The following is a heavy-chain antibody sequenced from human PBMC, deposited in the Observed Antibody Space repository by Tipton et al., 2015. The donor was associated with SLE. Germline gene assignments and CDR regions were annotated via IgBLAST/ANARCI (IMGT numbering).Heavy chain of an antibody. CDR3: ARGAWSPAFDI. CDR2: INHSGST. CDR1: GGSFSGYY. Sequence: LRLSCAVYGGSFSGYYWSWIRQPPGKGLEWIGEINHSGSTNYNPSLKSRVTMSVDRSKNQFSLSLSPVTAADTAVYYCARGAWSPAFDIWGQGTMVTVSS. J-gene: IGHJ3*02. V-gene: IGHV4-34*01.